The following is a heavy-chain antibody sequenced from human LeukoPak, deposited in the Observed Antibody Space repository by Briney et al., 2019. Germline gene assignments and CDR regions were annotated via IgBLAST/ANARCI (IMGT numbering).Heavy chain of an antibody. CDR2: ISSSSSTI. J-gene: IGHJ4*02. Sequence: GGSLRLSCAASGFTVSSYNMNWVRQAPGKGLEWVSYISSSSSTIYYADSVKGRFTISRDNAKNSLYLQMNSLRAEDTAVYYCARSAYCSSTSCLGGSGYSSFDYWGQGTLVTVSS. CDR3: ARSAYCSSTSCLGGSGYSSFDY. V-gene: IGHV3-48*01. D-gene: IGHD2-2*01. CDR1: GFTVSSYN.